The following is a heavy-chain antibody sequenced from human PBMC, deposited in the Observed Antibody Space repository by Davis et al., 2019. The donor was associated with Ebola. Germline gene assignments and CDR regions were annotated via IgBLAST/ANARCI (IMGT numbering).Heavy chain of an antibody. Sequence: GESLKIPCAASGFTFSSYCTFSSHWMSWVRQAPGKGLEWVANIKQDGSEKYYVDSVKGRFTISRDNAKNSLYLQMNSLRAEDTAVYYCAKDHWEAAGTDLYYYYYGMDVWGQGTTVTVSS. CDR1: GFTFSSYCTFSSHW. J-gene: IGHJ6*02. CDR3: AKDHWEAAGTDLYYYYYGMDV. CDR2: IKQDGSEK. V-gene: IGHV3-7*01. D-gene: IGHD6-13*01.